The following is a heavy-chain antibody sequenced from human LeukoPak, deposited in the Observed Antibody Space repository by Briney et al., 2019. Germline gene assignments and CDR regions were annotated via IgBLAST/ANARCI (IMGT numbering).Heavy chain of an antibody. J-gene: IGHJ4*02. CDR2: ISSSNI. CDR3: AREGHGDFSFDY. V-gene: IGHV3-21*01. D-gene: IGHD4-17*01. Sequence: PGGSLRLSCAASGFTFSSYSMSWVRQAPGKGLEWVSSISSSNIYYADSVKGRFTISRDNAKNSLYLQMNSLRAGDTAVYYCAREGHGDFSFDYWGQGTLVTVSS. CDR1: GFTFSSYS.